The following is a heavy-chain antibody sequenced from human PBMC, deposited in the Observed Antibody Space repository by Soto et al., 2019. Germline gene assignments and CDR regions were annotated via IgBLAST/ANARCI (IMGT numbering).Heavy chain of an antibody. Sequence: KPSETLSLTCGVYGASFTSNYWSWVRQPPAKGLEWIGKINHNGLTNYNPSLKSRVTISVDTSKNQFSLKLTSVTAADTAVYYCASARWDYWGQGTLVTVSS. J-gene: IGHJ4*02. V-gene: IGHV4-34*01. CDR1: GASFTSNY. CDR3: ASARWDY. CDR2: INHNGLT. D-gene: IGHD2-15*01.